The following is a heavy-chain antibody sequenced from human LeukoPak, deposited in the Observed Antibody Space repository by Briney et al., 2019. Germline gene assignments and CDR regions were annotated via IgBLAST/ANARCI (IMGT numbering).Heavy chain of an antibody. CDR3: ARGWSSGWYLGVPFDY. J-gene: IGHJ4*02. V-gene: IGHV4-34*01. D-gene: IGHD6-19*01. CDR1: GGSFSGYY. Sequence: PSETLSLTCAVYGGSFSGYYWSWIRQPPGKGLEWIGEINHSGSTNYNPSLKSRVTISVDTSKNQFSLKLSSVTAADTAVYYCARGWSSGWYLGVPFDYWGQGTLVTVSS. CDR2: INHSGST.